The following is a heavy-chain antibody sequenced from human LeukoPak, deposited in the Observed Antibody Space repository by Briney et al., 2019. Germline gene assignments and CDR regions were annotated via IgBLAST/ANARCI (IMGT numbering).Heavy chain of an antibody. J-gene: IGHJ4*02. V-gene: IGHV1-18*01. CDR3: ARGSVLLWFGEPPTDY. D-gene: IGHD3-10*01. CDR1: GYTFTSYG. CDR2: ISAYNGNT. Sequence: ASVKVSCKASGYTFTSYGISWVRQAPGQGLEWMGWISAYNGNTNYAQKLQGRVTITRDTSASTAYMELSSLRSEDTAVYYCARGSVLLWFGEPPTDYWGQGTLVTVSS.